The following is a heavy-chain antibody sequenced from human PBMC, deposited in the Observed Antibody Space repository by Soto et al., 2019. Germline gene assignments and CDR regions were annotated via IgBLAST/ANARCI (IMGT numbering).Heavy chain of an antibody. D-gene: IGHD1-26*01. CDR3: ARFVRHQLPTIDY. V-gene: IGHV1-8*01. Sequence: QVQLVQSGAEVKKPGASVRVSCKASGYTFTDYDINWVRQATGQGLEWMGWMKPSSGYTGYAQKFQGRVTMTWDTSISTAYMELSSLTSADTAVYYCARFVRHQLPTIDYWGQGALVTVSS. J-gene: IGHJ4*02. CDR2: MKPSSGYT. CDR1: GYTFTDYD.